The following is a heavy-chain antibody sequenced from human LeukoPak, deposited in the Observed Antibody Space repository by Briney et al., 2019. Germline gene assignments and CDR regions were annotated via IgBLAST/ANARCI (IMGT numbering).Heavy chain of an antibody. D-gene: IGHD3-9*01. Sequence: ASVKVSCKASGGTFSSYAISWVRQAPGQGLEWMGRIIPIFGTANYAQKFQGRVTITTDESTSTAYMELSSLRSEDTAVYYCARGDLRYFDWPPEHYYMDVWGKGTTVTVS. V-gene: IGHV1-69*05. CDR2: IIPIFGTA. CDR3: ARGDLRYFDWPPEHYYMDV. J-gene: IGHJ6*03. CDR1: GGTFSSYA.